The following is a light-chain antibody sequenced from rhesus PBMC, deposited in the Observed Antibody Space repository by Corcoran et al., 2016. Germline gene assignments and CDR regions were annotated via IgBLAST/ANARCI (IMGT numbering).Light chain of an antibody. Sequence: DIQMTQSPSSLSASVGDTVTITCRASLGFTSYLNWFQQKPGKAPKLLINDAFRLESGVPSRFSGSGTGTDFTLTISSLQPEDFAVYYCLQHKSYPYSFGQGTKVEIK. CDR1: LGFTSY. J-gene: IGKJ2*01. CDR2: DAF. CDR3: LQHKSYPYS. V-gene: IGKV1-28*02.